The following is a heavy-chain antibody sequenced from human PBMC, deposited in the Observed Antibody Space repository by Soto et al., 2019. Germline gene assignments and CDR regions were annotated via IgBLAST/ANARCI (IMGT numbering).Heavy chain of an antibody. CDR3: AREAAVAGTCFEY. J-gene: IGHJ4*02. CDR1: GFTFSSYA. D-gene: IGHD6-19*01. CDR2: ISYDGSNK. Sequence: QVQLVESGGGVVQPGRSLRLSCAASGFTFSSYAMHWVRQAPGKGLECVAVISYDGSNKYYADSVKGRFTISRDNSKNTMYLQMNSLRAEDTAVYYCAREAAVAGTCFEYWGQGTLVTVSS. V-gene: IGHV3-30-3*01.